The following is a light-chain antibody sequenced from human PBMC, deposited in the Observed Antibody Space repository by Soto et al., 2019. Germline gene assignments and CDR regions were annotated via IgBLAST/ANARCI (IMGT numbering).Light chain of an antibody. J-gene: IGKJ4*01. CDR1: QSVSSSY. Sequence: EVVFAYSPGTLSFSSVERATLSCRASQSVSSSYLAWYQQKPGQAPRLLIYGASSRATGVPDRFSGSGSGTDFTLTFSRLETEDFAVYYCEYYGTSITFGGGTKVDIK. CDR2: GAS. V-gene: IGKV3-20*01. CDR3: EYYGTSIT.